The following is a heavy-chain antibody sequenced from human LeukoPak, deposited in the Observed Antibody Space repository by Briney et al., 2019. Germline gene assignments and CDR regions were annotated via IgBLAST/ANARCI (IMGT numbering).Heavy chain of an antibody. CDR2: ISSNGGST. D-gene: IGHD3-10*01. V-gene: IGHV3-64D*06. CDR1: GFTLSSYA. J-gene: IGHJ4*02. CDR3: VKDRAVRGVTAFDY. Sequence: PGGSLRLSCSASGFTLSSYAMHWVRQASGKGLEYVSAISSNGGSTYYADSVKGRFTISRDNSKNTLYLQMSSLRAEDTAVYYCVKDRAVRGVTAFDYWGQGTLVTVSS.